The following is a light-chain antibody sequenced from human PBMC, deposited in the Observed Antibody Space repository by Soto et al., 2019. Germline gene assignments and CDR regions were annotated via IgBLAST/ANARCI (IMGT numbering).Light chain of an antibody. CDR3: QQYYDTPFT. CDR2: GAS. Sequence: EIVLTQSPGTLSLSPGERATLSCRASQSVSSSYLAWYQQKPGQAPRLLIYGASSRATGIPDRFSGSGSGTDFTLTISSLQAEDVAVYYCQQYYDTPFTFGPGTKVDIK. CDR1: QSVSSSY. J-gene: IGKJ3*01. V-gene: IGKV3-20*01.